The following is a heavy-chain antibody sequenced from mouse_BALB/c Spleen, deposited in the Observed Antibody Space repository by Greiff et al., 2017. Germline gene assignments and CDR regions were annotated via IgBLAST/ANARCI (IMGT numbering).Heavy chain of an antibody. Sequence: VKLQESGPGLVAPSQSLSITCTVSGFSLTSYGVHWVRQPPGKGLEWLGVIWAGGSTNYNSALMSRLSISKDNSKSQVFLKMNSLQTDDTAMYYCAATGGYSYWYFDVWGAGTTVTVSS. CDR1: GFSLTSYG. D-gene: IGHD2-3*01. V-gene: IGHV2-9*02. CDR2: IWAGGST. CDR3: AATGGYSYWYFDV. J-gene: IGHJ1*01.